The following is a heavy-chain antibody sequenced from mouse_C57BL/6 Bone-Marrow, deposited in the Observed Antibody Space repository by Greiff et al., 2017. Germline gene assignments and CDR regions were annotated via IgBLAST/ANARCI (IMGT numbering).Heavy chain of an antibody. J-gene: IGHJ2*01. V-gene: IGHV14-4*01. D-gene: IGHD2-3*01. CDR3: SSFDGNYFDF. CDR1: GFNIKDDY. CDR2: LDPEIGET. Sequence: VQLQQSGAELVRPGASVKLSCTASGFNIKDDYIHWVKQRPEQGLEWIGWLDPEIGETEYASKFQGKATITSDTSSNTASLQLSSLTSEDTAVYYCSSFDGNYFDFWGQGTPLTVAS.